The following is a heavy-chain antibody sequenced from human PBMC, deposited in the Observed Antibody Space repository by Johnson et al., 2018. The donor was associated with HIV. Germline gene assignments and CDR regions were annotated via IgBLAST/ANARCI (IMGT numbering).Heavy chain of an antibody. D-gene: IGHD3-22*01. CDR1: GFTVSNNY. CDR2: IYRDNSK. J-gene: IGHJ3*02. CDR3: VRDQGYYDSSGYPDAFDI. Sequence: VQLVESGGGLVQPGGSLRLSCAASGFTVSNNYMNWVRQAPGKGLEWVSLIYRDNSKYYADSVKGGFTISRDNSKNTLYLQRNGLRAEDTGLYYCVRDQGYYDSSGYPDAFDIWGQGTMVTVSS. V-gene: IGHV3-66*01.